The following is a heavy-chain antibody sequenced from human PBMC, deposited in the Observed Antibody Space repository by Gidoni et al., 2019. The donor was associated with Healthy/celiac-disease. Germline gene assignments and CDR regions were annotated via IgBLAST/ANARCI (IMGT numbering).Heavy chain of an antibody. Sequence: QVQLQQWGAGLLKPSETLSLTCAVYGGSFSGYYWSWIRQPPGKGLEWIGEINHSGSTNYNPSLKRRVTISVDTSKNQFSLKLSSVTAADTAVYYCARGSGGVLDYWGQGTLVTVSS. CDR3: ARGSGGVLDY. CDR2: INHSGST. D-gene: IGHD3-16*01. V-gene: IGHV4-34*01. J-gene: IGHJ4*02. CDR1: GGSFSGYY.